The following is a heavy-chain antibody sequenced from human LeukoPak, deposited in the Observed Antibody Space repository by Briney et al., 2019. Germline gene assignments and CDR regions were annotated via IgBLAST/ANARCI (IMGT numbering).Heavy chain of an antibody. CDR1: GYTFTGYY. CDR2: INPNSGGT. Sequence: ASVKVSCTASGYTFTGYYMHWVRQAPGQGLEWMGWINPNSGGTNYAQKFQGRVTMTRDTSISTAYMELSRLRSDDTAVYYCALLFDSYYYDSSDTDYWGQGTLVTVSS. D-gene: IGHD3-22*01. J-gene: IGHJ4*02. V-gene: IGHV1-2*02. CDR3: ALLFDSYYYDSSDTDY.